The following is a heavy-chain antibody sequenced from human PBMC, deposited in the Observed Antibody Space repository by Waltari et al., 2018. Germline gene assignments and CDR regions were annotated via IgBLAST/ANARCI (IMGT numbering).Heavy chain of an antibody. J-gene: IGHJ4*02. CDR1: GYTVTSYR. CDR3: ARDMGSGYDY. Sequence: QAQLVQSGAQVTKPGASVTVSCKASGYTVTSYRIRCVRQAPGQGLEWMGWISAYNGNTNYAQKLQGRGTRTTDTSTSTAYMELRSLRSDDTAVYYCARDMGSGYDYWGQGTLVTVSS. D-gene: IGHD5-12*01. CDR2: ISAYNGNT. V-gene: IGHV1-18*04.